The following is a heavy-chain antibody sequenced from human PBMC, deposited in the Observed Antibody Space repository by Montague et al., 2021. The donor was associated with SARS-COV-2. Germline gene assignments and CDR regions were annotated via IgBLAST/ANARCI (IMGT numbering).Heavy chain of an antibody. CDR1: GGSFSGYY. V-gene: IGHV4-34*01. Sequence: SETLSLTCAVYGGSFSGYYWSWIRQPPGKGPEWIGEINHSGSTNYNPSLKSRVTISVDTSKNQFSLKLSSVTAADTAVYYCARGSRQWPVRPPHYYYFDYWGQGTLVTVSS. D-gene: IGHD6-19*01. J-gene: IGHJ4*02. CDR3: ARGSRQWPVRPPHYYYFDY. CDR2: INHSGST.